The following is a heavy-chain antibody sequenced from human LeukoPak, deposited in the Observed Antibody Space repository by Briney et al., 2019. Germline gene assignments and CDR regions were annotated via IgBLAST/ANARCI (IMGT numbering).Heavy chain of an antibody. CDR1: GYTFTDYG. D-gene: IGHD3-22*01. J-gene: IGHJ1*01. CDR3: ATSYYDSSGYYYIAEYFQH. Sequence: GASVKVSCKTSGYTFTDYGISWVRQAPGQGLEWMGWISAYNGNTNYAQKLQGRVTMTTDTSTRTAYMELRSLRSDDTAVYYCATSYYDSSGYYYIAEYFQHWGQAPWSPSPQ. V-gene: IGHV1-18*01. CDR2: ISAYNGNT.